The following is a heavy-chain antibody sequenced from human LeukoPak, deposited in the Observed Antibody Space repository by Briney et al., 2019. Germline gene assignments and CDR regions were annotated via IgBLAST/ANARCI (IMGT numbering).Heavy chain of an antibody. CDR1: GGSISSGAYY. D-gene: IGHD6-13*01. Sequence: PSRTLSLTRTVSGGSISSGAYYWSWIRQPPGKGLDGNGYIYYSGSTYYNPSLKSRVTISVDTSKNQFSLKLSSVTAADTAVYYCARGIYSSNLSDWGQGTLVTVSS. V-gene: IGHV4-30-4*01. CDR3: ARGIYSSNLSD. CDR2: IYYSGST. J-gene: IGHJ4*02.